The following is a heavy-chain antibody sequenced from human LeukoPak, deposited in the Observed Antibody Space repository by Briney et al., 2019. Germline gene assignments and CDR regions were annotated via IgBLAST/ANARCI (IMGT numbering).Heavy chain of an antibody. D-gene: IGHD3-16*01. CDR3: AKEGGRGWYFDQ. Sequence: PGGSLRLSCAASGFTLSNYAMGWVRQAPGKGLEWVSGISGSGDRTHDADSVKGRFTISRDNSKNTLYLQMTSLRAEDTAVYFCAKEGGRGWYFDQWGQGTLVTVSS. J-gene: IGHJ4*02. CDR2: ISGSGDRT. CDR1: GFTLSNYA. V-gene: IGHV3-23*01.